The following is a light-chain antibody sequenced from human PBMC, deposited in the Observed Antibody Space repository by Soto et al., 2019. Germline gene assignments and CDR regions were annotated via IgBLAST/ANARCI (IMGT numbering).Light chain of an antibody. CDR2: WAS. CDR3: QQYYSPPLT. V-gene: IGKV4-1*01. CDR1: QSVLFSSNNQNY. J-gene: IGKJ4*01. Sequence: EIVMTQSPDSLAVSLGWRATINCKSSQSVLFSSNNQNYIAWFQQKSGQPPKLLIYWASTRESGVPDRFSGSGSGTDFTLTISSLQAEDVAVYFCQQYYSPPLTFGGGTKVDIK.